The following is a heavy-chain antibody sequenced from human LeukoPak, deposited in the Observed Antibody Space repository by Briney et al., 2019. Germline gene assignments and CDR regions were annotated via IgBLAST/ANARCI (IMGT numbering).Heavy chain of an antibody. Sequence: GGSLRLSCAASGFIFSNYWTSWVRQAPGKGLEWVANIKQDGSEKYYVDSVKGRFTISRDNAKNSLYLQMNSLRAEDTAVYYCARDSRRVYYYDSSGYSIDYWGQGTLVTVSS. J-gene: IGHJ4*02. CDR1: GFIFSNYW. D-gene: IGHD3-22*01. CDR3: ARDSRRVYYYDSSGYSIDY. V-gene: IGHV3-7*01. CDR2: IKQDGSEK.